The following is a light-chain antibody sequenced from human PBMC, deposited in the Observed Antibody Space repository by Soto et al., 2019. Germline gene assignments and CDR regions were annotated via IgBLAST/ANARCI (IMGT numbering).Light chain of an antibody. Sequence: DLQLNQSPSSLSASVGDRVIITCRASQTISSHLNWYQQKPGKAPNLLVYAASSLQSGVPSRFTGSGSGTDFTLTISSLQPEDFATYFCQQSYTTPSTFGQGTRLEIK. J-gene: IGKJ5*01. CDR2: AAS. CDR3: QQSYTTPST. CDR1: QTISSH. V-gene: IGKV1-39*01.